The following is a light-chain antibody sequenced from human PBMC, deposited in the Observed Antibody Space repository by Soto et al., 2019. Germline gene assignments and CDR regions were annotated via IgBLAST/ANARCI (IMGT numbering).Light chain of an antibody. J-gene: IGLJ2*01. CDR1: SGSVSTTHY. V-gene: IGLV8-61*01. CDR2: NTN. Sequence: QTVVTQEPSFSVSPGGTVTLTCGLSSGSVSTTHYPTWFHQTPGQAPRTLIYNTNSRSSGVPNRFSGSILGNRAALSITGAQADDDGDYYCALYVGGGIRVFGGGTKLTVL. CDR3: ALYVGGGIRV.